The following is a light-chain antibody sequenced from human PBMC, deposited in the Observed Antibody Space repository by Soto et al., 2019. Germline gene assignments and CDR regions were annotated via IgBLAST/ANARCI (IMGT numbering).Light chain of an antibody. J-gene: IGKJ1*01. Sequence: AVLLTQSPSSFSASTGDRATITCRASQDIHNYLPWYQQLPGKAPKLLLYAASILQTGVPSRFSDSGSGKDFTLTIDGLQSEDFATYFCQHYYNYPWTFGQGTTVE. V-gene: IGKV1-8*01. CDR2: AAS. CDR3: QHYYNYPWT. CDR1: QDIHNY.